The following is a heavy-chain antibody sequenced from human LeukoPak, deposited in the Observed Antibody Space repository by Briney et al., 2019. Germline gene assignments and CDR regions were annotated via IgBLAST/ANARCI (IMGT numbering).Heavy chain of an antibody. Sequence: GGSLRLSCAASGFTFSDYYMSWIRQAAGKGLEWVSSISSSSSYIYYADSVKGRFTISRDNAKNSLYLQMNSLRAEDTAVYYCASGYSYGFDYWGQGTLVTVSS. CDR1: GFTFSDYY. D-gene: IGHD5-18*01. J-gene: IGHJ4*02. CDR2: ISSSSSYI. CDR3: ASGYSYGFDY. V-gene: IGHV3-11*06.